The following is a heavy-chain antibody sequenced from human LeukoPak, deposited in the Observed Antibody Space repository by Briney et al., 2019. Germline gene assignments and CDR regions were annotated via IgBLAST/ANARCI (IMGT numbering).Heavy chain of an antibody. CDR3: ARANFLYCSSSTCLFDY. D-gene: IGHD2-2*01. Sequence: ASVKVSCKASGYTFTYYYMHWVRQAPGQGFEWMGWINPNDGDTNYAQKFQGRVTMTRDTSISTAHMEVSRLRSDDTAMYYCARANFLYCSSSTCLFDYWGQGTLVTVSS. V-gene: IGHV1-2*02. CDR2: INPNDGDT. CDR1: GYTFTYYY. J-gene: IGHJ4*02.